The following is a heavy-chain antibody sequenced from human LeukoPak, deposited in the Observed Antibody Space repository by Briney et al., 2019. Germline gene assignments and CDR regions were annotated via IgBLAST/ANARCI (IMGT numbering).Heavy chain of an antibody. Sequence: GGSLRLSCAASGFTFSSYGMHWVRQAPGKGLEWVAVISYDGSNKYYADSVKGRFTISRDNSKNTLYLQMNSLRAEDTAVYYCARDFSSYGDPVYWGQGTLVTVSS. D-gene: IGHD4-17*01. V-gene: IGHV3-30*03. CDR1: GFTFSSYG. CDR2: ISYDGSNK. CDR3: ARDFSSYGDPVY. J-gene: IGHJ4*02.